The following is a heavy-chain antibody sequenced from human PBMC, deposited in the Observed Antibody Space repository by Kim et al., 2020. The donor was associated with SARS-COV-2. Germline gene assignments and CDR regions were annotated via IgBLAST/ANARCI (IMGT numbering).Heavy chain of an antibody. Sequence: GGSLRLSCAASGFTFSSYGMHWVRQAPGKGLEWVAVIWYDGSNKYYADSVKGRFTISGDNSKNTLYLQMNSLRAEDTAVYYCARDVTGYSSGPSWYWGQGTLVTVSS. CDR3: ARDVTGYSSGPSWY. CDR2: IWYDGSNK. J-gene: IGHJ4*02. V-gene: IGHV3-33*01. CDR1: GFTFSSYG. D-gene: IGHD6-19*01.